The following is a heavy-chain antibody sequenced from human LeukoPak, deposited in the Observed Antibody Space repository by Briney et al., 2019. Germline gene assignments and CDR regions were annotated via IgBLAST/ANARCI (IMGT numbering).Heavy chain of an antibody. V-gene: IGHV1-18*04. CDR2: ISAKNGNT. Sequence: ASVKVSCKASGYTFTNYGVTWVRQVPGQGLEWMGWISAKNGNTKYEQKVQGRVTMTIDRSTDTAYMELNSLRFDDTAVYYCARVNIVLMVRAALDYWGQGTLVTVSS. J-gene: IGHJ4*02. D-gene: IGHD2-8*01. CDR3: ARVNIVLMVRAALDY. CDR1: GYTFTNYG.